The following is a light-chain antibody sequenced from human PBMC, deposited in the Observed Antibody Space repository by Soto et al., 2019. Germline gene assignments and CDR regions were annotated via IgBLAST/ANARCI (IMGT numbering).Light chain of an antibody. V-gene: IGKV1-5*01. J-gene: IGKJ2*01. CDR1: QSISSW. Sequence: DIQMTQSPSTLSASVGDRVTITCRASQSISSWLAWYQQKPGKAPKLLIYGASSLESGVPSRFSGSGSVTEFSHTIDNLQPDDFATYYCQQYSSSSPTFGQGTKLEIK. CDR3: QQYSSSSPT. CDR2: GAS.